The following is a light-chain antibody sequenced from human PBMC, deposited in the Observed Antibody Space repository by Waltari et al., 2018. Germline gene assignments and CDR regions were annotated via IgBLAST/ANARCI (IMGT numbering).Light chain of an antibody. CDR1: QSVLSSSNNKNY. CDR3: QQYYTTPYT. Sequence: DIVMTQSPASPAVSLGERATINCKSSQSVLSSSNNKNYLAWYQQKPGQPPKLLIYWASTRESGVPDRFSGSGSGTDFTLTISSLQAEDVAVYYCQQYYTTPYTFGQGTKLEIK. CDR2: WAS. V-gene: IGKV4-1*01. J-gene: IGKJ2*01.